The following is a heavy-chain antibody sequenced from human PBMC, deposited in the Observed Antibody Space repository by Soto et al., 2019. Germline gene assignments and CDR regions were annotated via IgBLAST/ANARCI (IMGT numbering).Heavy chain of an antibody. CDR2: ISYDGGTQ. CDR3: ARGIATGQLDP. V-gene: IGHV3-30-3*01. J-gene: IGHJ5*02. CDR1: GFTLSAYA. Sequence: GGSLRLSCAVSGFTLSAYAMHWIRQAPGKGLEWLAVISYDGGTQYYADSVKGRFIISRDTSKNMVYLQMNSLRDEDTAVYYCARGIATGQLDPWGQGTLVTVSS. D-gene: IGHD2-15*01.